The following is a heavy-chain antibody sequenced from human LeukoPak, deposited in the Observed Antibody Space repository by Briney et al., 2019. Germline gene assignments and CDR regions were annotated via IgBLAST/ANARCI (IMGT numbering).Heavy chain of an antibody. CDR2: ISGSGGST. CDR3: AKDLDVLLWFGESRDYFDY. J-gene: IGHJ4*02. V-gene: IGHV3-23*01. D-gene: IGHD3-10*01. Sequence: GGSLRLSCTASGFTFGDYAMSWFRQAPGKGLEWVSAISGSGGSTYYADSVKGRFTISRDNSKDTLYLQMNSLRAEDTAVYYCAKDLDVLLWFGESRDYFDYWGQGTLVTVSS. CDR1: GFTFGDYA.